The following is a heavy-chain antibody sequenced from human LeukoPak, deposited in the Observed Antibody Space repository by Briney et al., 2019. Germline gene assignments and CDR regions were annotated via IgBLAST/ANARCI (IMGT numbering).Heavy chain of an antibody. J-gene: IGHJ4*02. CDR1: GGSISSSSYY. D-gene: IGHD6-19*01. CDR2: IYYSGST. V-gene: IGHV4-39*01. Sequence: SETLSLTCTVSGGSISSSSYYWGWIRQPPGKGLEWTGSIYYSGSTYYNPSLKSRVTISVDTSKNQFSLKLSSVTAADTAVYYCARQYGFWQWLGSDYWGQGTLVTVSS. CDR3: ARQYGFWQWLGSDY.